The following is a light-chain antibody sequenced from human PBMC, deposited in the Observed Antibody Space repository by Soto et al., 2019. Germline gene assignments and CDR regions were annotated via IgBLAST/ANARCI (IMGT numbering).Light chain of an antibody. CDR2: GAS. CDR1: QSVSSSY. V-gene: IGKV3-20*01. J-gene: IGKJ3*01. CDR3: QQYGSSPFT. Sequence: ESVLTQSPGTLSMSPGERATLSCRASQSVSSSYSAWYQQKPGQAPRLLIYGASRRATGIPDRFSGSGSGPDFTLTISRLEPEDFALYYWQQYGSSPFTFGPGTKVDI.